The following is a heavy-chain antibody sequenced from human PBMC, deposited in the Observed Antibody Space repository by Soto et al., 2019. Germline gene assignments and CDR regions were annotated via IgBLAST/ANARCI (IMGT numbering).Heavy chain of an antibody. CDR3: ARAGPHYYDSSGYNWFDP. D-gene: IGHD3-22*01. V-gene: IGHV4-34*01. CDR2: INHSGST. Sequence: QVQLQQWGAGLLKPSETLSLTCAVYSGSFSGYYWSWIRQPPGKGLEWIGEINHSGSTNYNPSLKSRVTISVDTSKNQFSLKLSSVTAADTAVYYCARAGPHYYDSSGYNWFDPWGQGTLVTVSS. J-gene: IGHJ5*02. CDR1: SGSFSGYY.